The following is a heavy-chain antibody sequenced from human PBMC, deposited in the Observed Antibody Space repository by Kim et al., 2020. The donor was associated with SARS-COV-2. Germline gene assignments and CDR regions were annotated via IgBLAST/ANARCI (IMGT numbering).Heavy chain of an antibody. J-gene: IGHJ3*02. D-gene: IGHD1-26*01. CDR3: ARDQHGRFVGANDAFDI. CDR2: ISYDGSNK. CDR1: GFTFSSYA. Sequence: GGSLRLSCAASGFTFSSYAMHWVRQAPGKGLEWVAVISYDGSNKYYADSVKGRFTISRDNSKNTLYLQMNSLRAEDTAVYYCARDQHGRFVGANDAFDI. V-gene: IGHV3-30*04.